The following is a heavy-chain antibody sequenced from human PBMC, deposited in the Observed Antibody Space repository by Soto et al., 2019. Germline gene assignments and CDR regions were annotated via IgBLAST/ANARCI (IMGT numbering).Heavy chain of an antibody. D-gene: IGHD6-13*01. Sequence: QLQLQESGPGLVKPSETLSLTCTVSGGSISSSSYYWGWIRQPPGKGLEWIGSIYYSGSTYYNPSLKSRVTVSVYTSKNQFSLKLSSVTAADTAVYYCARLASIAAAGNYYYYGMDVWRQGATVTVSS. V-gene: IGHV4-39*01. J-gene: IGHJ6*02. CDR2: IYYSGST. CDR3: ARLASIAAAGNYYYYGMDV. CDR1: GGSISSSSYY.